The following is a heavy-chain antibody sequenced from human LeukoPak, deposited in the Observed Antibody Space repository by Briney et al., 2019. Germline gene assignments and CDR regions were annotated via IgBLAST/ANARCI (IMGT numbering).Heavy chain of an antibody. Sequence: SETLSLTCTVSGDSFTSYHWSWLRQPPGKGLEWIGYVSSSGRTSYNPSLKSRLTTSVDTSKNQFSLKLSSVTAADTAVYYCARVGRGDHTWGSYSCDHWGQGTPVSVSS. D-gene: IGHD3-16*01. J-gene: IGHJ4*02. V-gene: IGHV4-59*01. CDR1: GDSFTSYH. CDR2: VSSSGRT. CDR3: ARVGRGDHTWGSYSCDH.